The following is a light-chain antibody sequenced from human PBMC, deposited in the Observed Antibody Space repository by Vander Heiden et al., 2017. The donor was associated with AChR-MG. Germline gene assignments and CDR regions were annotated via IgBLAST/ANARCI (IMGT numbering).Light chain of an antibody. Sequence: QSALTQPATVSGSPAQSITISSTRTSSDVGGYNYVFWYQQHPGKAPNLMIYDVSNRPSGVSNRFSGSKSGNTAALTISGLQAEDESDYYCSSDTSSSTLGVFGGGTKLTVL. CDR1: SSDVGGYNY. V-gene: IGLV2-14*01. J-gene: IGLJ2*01. CDR3: SSDTSSSTLGV. CDR2: DVS.